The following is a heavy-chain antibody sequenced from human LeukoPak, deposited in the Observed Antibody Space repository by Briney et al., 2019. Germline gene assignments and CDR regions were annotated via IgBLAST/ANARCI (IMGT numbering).Heavy chain of an antibody. CDR1: GFTLSSYC. CDR2: IKYDGSNN. D-gene: IGHD1-1*01. Sequence: PGGSLRLSCAASGFTLSSYCMTWVRQAPGKGLEWVAVIKYDGSNNYYADSVKGRFTISRDNAKNTLYLQMNSLRAEDTAVYYCATNSYYYGMAVWGQGTTVTVSS. CDR3: ATNSYYYGMAV. V-gene: IGHV3-30*03. J-gene: IGHJ6*02.